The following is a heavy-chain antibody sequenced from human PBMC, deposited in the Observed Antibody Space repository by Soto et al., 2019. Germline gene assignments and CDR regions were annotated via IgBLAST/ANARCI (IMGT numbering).Heavy chain of an antibody. CDR1: GYTFTSYG. CDR2: INAGNGNT. Sequence: GASVKVSCKASGYTFTSYGISWVRQAPGQGLEWMGWINAGNGNTKYSQKFQGRVTITRDTSASTAYMELSSLRSEDTAVYYCASGNEEYYFDYWGQGTLVTVSS. J-gene: IGHJ4*02. V-gene: IGHV1-3*01. CDR3: ASGNEEYYFDY.